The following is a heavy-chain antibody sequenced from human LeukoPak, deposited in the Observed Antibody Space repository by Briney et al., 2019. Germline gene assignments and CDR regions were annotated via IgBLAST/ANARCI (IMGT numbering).Heavy chain of an antibody. D-gene: IGHD3-22*01. CDR1: GYSFTSYC. Sequence: GESLKISCKGSGYSFTSYCIDWVRQMPGQGLEWMVIIYPGDSDTRYSPSFQGQVTISADKSISTAYLQWSSLKASDTAMYYCARRRSGYSNWFELWGQGTLVNVSS. CDR2: IYPGDSDT. V-gene: IGHV5-51*01. CDR3: ARRRSGYSNWFEL. J-gene: IGHJ5*02.